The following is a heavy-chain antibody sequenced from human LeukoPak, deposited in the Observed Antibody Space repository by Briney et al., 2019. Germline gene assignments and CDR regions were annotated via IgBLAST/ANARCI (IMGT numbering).Heavy chain of an antibody. J-gene: IGHJ4*02. CDR1: GGSITSYY. CDR2: IYYSGST. D-gene: IGHD1-7*01. CDR3: VRDRELFY. Sequence: SETLSLTCTVSGGSITSYYWSWIRQPPGKGLECIGYIYYSGSTYYNPSLKSRVTISVDTSKNQFSLKLSSVTAADTAVYYCVRDRELFYWGQGTLVTVSS. V-gene: IGHV4-59*01.